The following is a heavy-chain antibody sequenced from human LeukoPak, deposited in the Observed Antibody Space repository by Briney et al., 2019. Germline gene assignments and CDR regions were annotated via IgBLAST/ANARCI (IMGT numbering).Heavy chain of an antibody. CDR3: ARADDSSGYQGRYYYYGMDV. Sequence: SVKVSCKASGGTFSSYAISWVRQAPGQGLEWMGGIIPTFGTANYAQKFQGRVTITADESTSTAYMELSSLRSEDTAVYYCARADDSSGYQGRYYYYGMDVWGQGTTVTVSS. CDR2: IIPTFGTA. CDR1: GGTFSSYA. D-gene: IGHD3-22*01. V-gene: IGHV1-69*01. J-gene: IGHJ6*02.